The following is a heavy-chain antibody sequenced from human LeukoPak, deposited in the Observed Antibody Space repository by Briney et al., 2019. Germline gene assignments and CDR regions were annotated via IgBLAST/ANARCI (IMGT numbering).Heavy chain of an antibody. J-gene: IGHJ4*02. CDR2: IYYSGNT. Sequence: SETLSLTCTVSGGSISPYYWSWIRQPPGKGLDWLGYIYYSGNTDYNPSLKSRVAISVDTSKNQFSLKLSSVTAADTAVYYCARSTGSTMFIDYWGQGTLLTVSS. V-gene: IGHV4-59*01. D-gene: IGHD3-10*02. CDR3: ARSTGSTMFIDY. CDR1: GGSISPYY.